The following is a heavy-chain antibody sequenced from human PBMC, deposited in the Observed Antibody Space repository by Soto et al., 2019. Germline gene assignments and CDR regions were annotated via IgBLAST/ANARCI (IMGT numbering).Heavy chain of an antibody. J-gene: IGHJ4*02. CDR2: INPNTGGT. D-gene: IGHD6-6*01. Sequence: QVHLVQSGAEVVKPGASVTVSCEASGYTFTGYYIHWVRQAPGQGLEYMGWINPNTGGTNYAQRFQGRVTMTRDTSINTAYMELSWLTSDDTAVYFCARSLSTIGARPDYWGQGTLVTVSP. CDR3: ARSLSTIGARPDY. CDR1: GYTFTGYY. V-gene: IGHV1-2*02.